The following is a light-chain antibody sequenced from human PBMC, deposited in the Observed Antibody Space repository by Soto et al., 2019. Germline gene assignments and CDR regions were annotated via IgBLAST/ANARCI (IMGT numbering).Light chain of an antibody. Sequence: IAMSQTPDSLSCSLPYRATFTYLASQGIRSGLGWYQQKPGKVPKLLIYAASNLHSGVPSRFSGSGSGTEFTLTISTLQPEDFATYYCLQYYSYPPTFGQGTKVDIK. V-gene: IGKV1-6*01. CDR3: LQYYSYPPT. J-gene: IGKJ1*01. CDR1: QGIRSG. CDR2: AAS.